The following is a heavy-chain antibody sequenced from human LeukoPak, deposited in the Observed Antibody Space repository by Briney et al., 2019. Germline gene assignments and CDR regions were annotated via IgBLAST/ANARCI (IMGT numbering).Heavy chain of an antibody. J-gene: IGHJ4*02. D-gene: IGHD2-2*01. Sequence: GGSLRLSRAASGFTVSSNYMSWVRQAPGKGLEWVSVIYSGGSTYYADSVKGRFTISRDNSENTLYLQMNSLRDEDTAVYYCARGGGAFCGTSCYRNFDYWGQGTLVTVSS. CDR2: IYSGGST. CDR1: GFTVSSNY. V-gene: IGHV3-66*01. CDR3: ARGGGAFCGTSCYRNFDY.